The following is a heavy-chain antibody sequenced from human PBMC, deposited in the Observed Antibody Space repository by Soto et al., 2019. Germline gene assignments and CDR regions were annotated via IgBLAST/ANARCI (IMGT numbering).Heavy chain of an antibody. Sequence: GGAGKVSLKGSGYTLTRYDMHWGGQAPGQGLEWMGIINPSGGSTSYAQKFQGRVTMTRDTSTSTVYMELSSLRSEDTAVYYCARGAVSLDGAFDIWGQGTMVTVSS. J-gene: IGHJ3*02. CDR2: INPSGGST. V-gene: IGHV1-46*03. CDR3: ARGAVSLDGAFDI. CDR1: GYTLTRYD. D-gene: IGHD2-2*01.